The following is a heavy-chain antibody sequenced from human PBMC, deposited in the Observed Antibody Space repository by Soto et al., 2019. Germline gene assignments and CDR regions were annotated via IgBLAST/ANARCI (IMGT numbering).Heavy chain of an antibody. D-gene: IGHD3-22*01. CDR1: GNSFTTYY. CDR2: INPSGGRT. Sequence: ASVKVSCKASGNSFTTYYMHWVRQDPGQGLEWMGIINPSGGRTTYAQKFQGRVTMTRDTSTSTFHMELSSLTSEDTAVYYCAGLYHYDSSGYYDYWVQGTLVTVS. CDR3: AGLYHYDSSGYYDY. J-gene: IGHJ4*02. V-gene: IGHV1-46*01.